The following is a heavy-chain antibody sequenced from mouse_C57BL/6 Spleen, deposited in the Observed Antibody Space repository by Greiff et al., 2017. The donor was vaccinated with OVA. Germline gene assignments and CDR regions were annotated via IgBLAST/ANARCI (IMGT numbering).Heavy chain of an antibody. D-gene: IGHD2-1*01. CDR3: AREGYGNPCFDV. CDR1: GFSLTSYG. V-gene: IGHV2-2*01. J-gene: IGHJ1*03. Sequence: VQLVESGPGLVQPSQSLSITCTVSGFSLTSYGVHWVRQSPGKGLEWLGVIWSGGSTDYNAAFISRLSISKDNSKSQVFFKMNSLQADDTAIYYCAREGYGNPCFDVWGTGTTVTVSS. CDR2: IWSGGST.